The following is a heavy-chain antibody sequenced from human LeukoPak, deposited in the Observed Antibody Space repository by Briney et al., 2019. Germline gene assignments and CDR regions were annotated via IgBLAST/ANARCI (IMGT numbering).Heavy chain of an antibody. CDR1: GFTFSSYG. J-gene: IGHJ4*02. CDR3: AKEFSGYLASFEY. V-gene: IGHV3-30*18. Sequence: GGSLRLSCAASGFTFSSYGMHWVRQAPGKGLEWVAMTSFDGSYKNYADSVKGRFTISRDNSKNRLYLQMNSLRAEDTAVYYCAKEFSGYLASFEYWGQETLVTVSS. D-gene: IGHD3-22*01. CDR2: TSFDGSYK.